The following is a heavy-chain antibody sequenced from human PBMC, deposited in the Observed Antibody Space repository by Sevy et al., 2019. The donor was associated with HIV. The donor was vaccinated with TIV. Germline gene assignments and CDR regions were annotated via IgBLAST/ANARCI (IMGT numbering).Heavy chain of an antibody. Sequence: GGSLRLSCAVSGFSFSSYWMHWVRQAPGKGLEWVANIKQDESEKYYVASVKGRFTISRDNAKNSVYLQMNSLRPEDTAIYYCDRGNSGSFDYWGQGTLVTVSS. J-gene: IGHJ4*02. V-gene: IGHV3-7*04. CDR2: IKQDESEK. D-gene: IGHD3-22*01. CDR1: GFSFSSYW. CDR3: DRGNSGSFDY.